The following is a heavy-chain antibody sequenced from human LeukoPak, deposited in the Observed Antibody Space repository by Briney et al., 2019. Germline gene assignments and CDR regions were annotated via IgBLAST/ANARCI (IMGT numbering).Heavy chain of an antibody. J-gene: IGHJ4*02. CDR2: IYPGDSDT. CDR1: GYSFTSYW. V-gene: IGHV5-51*01. CDR3: ARQSPYYDILTGYERLGQIDY. D-gene: IGHD3-9*01. Sequence: GESLKISCKGSGYSFTSYWIGWVRQMPGKGLEWMGIIYPGDSDTRYSPSFQGQVTISADKSISTAYLQWSSLKASDTAMYYCARQSPYYDILTGYERLGQIDYWGQGTLVTVSS.